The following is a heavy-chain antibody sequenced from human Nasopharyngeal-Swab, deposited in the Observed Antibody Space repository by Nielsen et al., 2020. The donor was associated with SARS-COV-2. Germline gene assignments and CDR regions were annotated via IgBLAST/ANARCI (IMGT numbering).Heavy chain of an antibody. Sequence: GESLKISCSASGFTFSSYWMHWVRQLPGKGLGWVSRISTDGSGTNYADSVKGRFTVSRDNTKNTLYLQMNSLRAEDTAVYYCARREGFCSGGTCYLDYWSQGTLVTVSS. J-gene: IGHJ4*02. CDR1: GFTFSSYW. V-gene: IGHV3-74*01. D-gene: IGHD2-15*01. CDR3: ARREGFCSGGTCYLDY. CDR2: ISTDGSGT.